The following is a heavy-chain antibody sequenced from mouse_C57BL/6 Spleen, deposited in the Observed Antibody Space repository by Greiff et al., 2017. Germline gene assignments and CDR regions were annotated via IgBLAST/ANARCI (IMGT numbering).Heavy chain of an antibody. CDR2: INYDGSST. J-gene: IGHJ4*01. V-gene: IGHV5-16*01. Sequence: EVKLVESEGGLVQPGSSMKLSCTASGFTFSDYYMAWVRQVPEKGLEWVANINYDGSSTYYLDSLKSRFIISRDNAKNILYLQMSSLKSEDTATYYCARVYDGYLGYAMDYWGQGTSVTVSS. CDR3: ARVYDGYLGYAMDY. D-gene: IGHD2-3*01. CDR1: GFTFSDYY.